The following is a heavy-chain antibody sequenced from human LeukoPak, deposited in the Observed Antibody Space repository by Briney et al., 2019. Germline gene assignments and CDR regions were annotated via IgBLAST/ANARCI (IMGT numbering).Heavy chain of an antibody. D-gene: IGHD1-7*01. CDR1: GHTLTELS. Sequence: ASVKVSCKVSGHTLTELSIHWVRQAPGKGLEWLGGFDPVNGKKIYAQNFLGRVTMTEDTSTDTAYMKLSSLRSEDTAVYYCTTGNWNYLGSYWGQGTLVTVSS. J-gene: IGHJ4*02. V-gene: IGHV1-24*01. CDR2: FDPVNGKK. CDR3: TTGNWNYLGSY.